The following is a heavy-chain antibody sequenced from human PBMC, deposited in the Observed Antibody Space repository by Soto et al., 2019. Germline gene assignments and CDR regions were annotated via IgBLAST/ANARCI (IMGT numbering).Heavy chain of an antibody. CDR1: GFSLTQYW. J-gene: IGHJ4*02. V-gene: IGHV3-7*01. D-gene: IGHD2-15*01. Sequence: EVQLVESGGGLVQSGGSLRLSCIASGFSLTQYWMSWVRQTPRKGLEWVAKINEDGTKRDYMESVEGRFTISRDNAKNSVSLQMNSLSADDTAVYFCTRWDGRCSGGSCFFDSWGQGTLVTVSS. CDR3: TRWDGRCSGGSCFFDS. CDR2: INEDGTKR.